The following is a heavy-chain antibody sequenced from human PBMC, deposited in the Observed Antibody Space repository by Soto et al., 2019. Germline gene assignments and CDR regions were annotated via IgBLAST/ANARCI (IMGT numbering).Heavy chain of an antibody. Sequence: GGSLRLSCAVSGFTFSDYWMTWVRQAPGKGLEWVANVKSDGSQTNYVDSLKGRFTISRDNAENSLYLQMNSLRAEDTAVYYCARKYSGLDYWGQGTLVTVSS. CDR3: ARKYSGLDY. CDR2: VKSDGSQT. J-gene: IGHJ4*02. V-gene: IGHV3-7*01. CDR1: GFTFSDYW. D-gene: IGHD5-12*01.